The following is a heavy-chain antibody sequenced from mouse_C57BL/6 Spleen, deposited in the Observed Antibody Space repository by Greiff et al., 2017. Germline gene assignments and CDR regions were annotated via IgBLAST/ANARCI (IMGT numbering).Heavy chain of an antibody. D-gene: IGHD3-2*02. CDR2: IHPNSGST. CDR1: GYTFPGYW. Sequence: QVQLQQPGAELVQPGASVSLSCKASGYTFPGYWMHWVKQRPGQGLEWFGMIHPNSGSTTYNEKFKSKATLTVDKSSSTAYMQLSSLTSEDSAVYYCARNGQLRLFDDWGQGTTLTVSA. J-gene: IGHJ2*01. V-gene: IGHV1-64*01. CDR3: ARNGQLRLFDD.